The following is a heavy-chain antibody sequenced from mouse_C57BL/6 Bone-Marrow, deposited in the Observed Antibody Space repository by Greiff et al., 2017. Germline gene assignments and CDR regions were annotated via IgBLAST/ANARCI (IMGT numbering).Heavy chain of an antibody. CDR2: IDPENGDT. V-gene: IGHV14-4*01. CDR1: GFNIKDDY. J-gene: IGHJ3*01. Sequence: VQLQQSGAELVRPGASVKLSCTASGFNIKDDYMHWVKQRPEQGLAWIGWIDPENGDTEYASKFQGKATITADTSSNTAYLQRSSLTSEDTAVDYCTIYYYGSWFAYWGQGTLVTVAA. CDR3: TIYYYGSWFAY. D-gene: IGHD1-1*01.